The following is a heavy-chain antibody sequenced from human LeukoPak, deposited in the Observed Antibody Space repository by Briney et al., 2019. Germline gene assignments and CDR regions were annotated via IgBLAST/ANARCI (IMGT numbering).Heavy chain of an antibody. CDR2: IIPIFGTA. V-gene: IGHV1-69*13. Sequence: SVKVSCKASGGTFSSYAISWVRQAPGQGLEWMGGIIPIFGTANYAQKFQGRVTITADESTSTAYMELSSLRSEDTAVYYCARDGDGGPLVYFDYWGQGTLVTVSS. D-gene: IGHD2-15*01. J-gene: IGHJ4*02. CDR1: GGTFSSYA. CDR3: ARDGDGGPLVYFDY.